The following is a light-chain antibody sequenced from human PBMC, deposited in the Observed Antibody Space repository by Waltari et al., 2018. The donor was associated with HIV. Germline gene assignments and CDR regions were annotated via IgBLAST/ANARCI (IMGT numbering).Light chain of an antibody. Sequence: DIQMTQSPSSLSASVGDRVTITCRASHDISTWLAWYQQKPEKDPKSLIYAASNLQSGVPSRFSGSGSGTDFTLTISSLQPEDFATYYCQQYNAYPLTFGGGTKVEIK. CDR2: AAS. CDR1: HDISTW. J-gene: IGKJ4*01. CDR3: QQYNAYPLT. V-gene: IGKV1D-16*01.